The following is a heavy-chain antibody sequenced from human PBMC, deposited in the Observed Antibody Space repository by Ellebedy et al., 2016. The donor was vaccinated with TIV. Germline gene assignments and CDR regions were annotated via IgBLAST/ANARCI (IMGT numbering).Heavy chain of an antibody. J-gene: IGHJ4*02. CDR2: ISSSSSYI. V-gene: IGHV3-21*01. CDR3: ATRDHYDILTGYRLDY. Sequence: GESLKISCAASGFTFSSYSMNWVRQAPGKGLEWVSSISSSSSYIYYADSVKGRFTISRDNAKNSLYLQMNSLRAEDTAVYYCATRDHYDILTGYRLDYWGQGTLVTVSS. D-gene: IGHD3-9*01. CDR1: GFTFSSYS.